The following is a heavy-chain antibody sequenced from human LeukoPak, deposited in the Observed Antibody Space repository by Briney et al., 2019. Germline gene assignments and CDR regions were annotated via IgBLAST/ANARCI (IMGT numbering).Heavy chain of an antibody. J-gene: IGHJ3*02. D-gene: IGHD3-10*01. CDR3: ASSITSPDAFDI. CDR1: GGSISSGGYY. CDR2: IYHSGST. V-gene: IGHV4-30-2*01. Sequence: PSETLSLTCTVSGGSISSGGYYWSWIRQPPGKGLEWIGYIYHSGSTYYNPSLKSRVTISVDRSKNQFSLKLSSVTAADTAVYYCASSITSPDAFDIWGQGTMVTVSS.